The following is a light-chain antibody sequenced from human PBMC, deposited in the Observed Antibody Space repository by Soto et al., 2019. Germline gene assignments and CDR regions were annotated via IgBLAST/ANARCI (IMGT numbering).Light chain of an antibody. CDR2: GAS. CDR1: HSVSRY. V-gene: IGKV3-20*01. Sequence: IVWTQALGTLSLSPVERATLSFRASHSVSRYLTWYQQKPGQGPRVLIYGASSSATGIPDRFSGSGSGTDFTLTINRLEPEDFAVYYCQQYGSSPPTVGQGTDGRL. CDR3: QQYGSSPPT. J-gene: IGKJ5*01.